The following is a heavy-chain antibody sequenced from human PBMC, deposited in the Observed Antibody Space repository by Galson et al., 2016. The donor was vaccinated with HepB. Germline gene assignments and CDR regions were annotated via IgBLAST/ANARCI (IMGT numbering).Heavy chain of an antibody. CDR2: ISGSSSYV. Sequence: SLRLSCAASGFIFSSYTMNWVRQAPGKGLEWVSSISGSSSYVDYADTVKGRFTISRDNAKNSLYLQMNSLRAEDTAVYYCARAKGLLEWLVRYYFDYWGQGTLVTVSS. CDR3: ARAKGLLEWLVRYYFDY. V-gene: IGHV3-21*01. J-gene: IGHJ4*02. D-gene: IGHD3-3*01. CDR1: GFIFSSYT.